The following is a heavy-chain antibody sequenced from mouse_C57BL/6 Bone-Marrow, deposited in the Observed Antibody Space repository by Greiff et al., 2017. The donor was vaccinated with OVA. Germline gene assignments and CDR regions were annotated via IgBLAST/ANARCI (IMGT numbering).Heavy chain of an antibody. V-gene: IGHV1-66*01. CDR2: IYPGSGNT. J-gene: IGHJ1*03. CDR1: GYSFTSYY. Sequence: VQLQQSGPELVKPGASVKISCKASGYSFTSYYIHWVKQRPGQGLEWIGWIYPGSGNTKYNEKFKGKATLTADTSSSTAYMQLSSLTSEDSAVYYCAKYYDGEGWYFDVWGTGTTVTVSS. D-gene: IGHD1-1*01. CDR3: AKYYDGEGWYFDV.